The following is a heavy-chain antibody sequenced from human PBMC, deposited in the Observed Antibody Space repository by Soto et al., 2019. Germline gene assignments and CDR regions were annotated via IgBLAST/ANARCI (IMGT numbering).Heavy chain of an antibody. CDR2: FKSNSGDT. CDR3: ARDSATMAGGFFDY. D-gene: IGHD6-19*01. CDR1: GYTFIDYY. V-gene: IGHV1-2*02. J-gene: IGHJ4*02. Sequence: QVQLVQSGAEVKKPGASVKVSCKASGYTFIDYYIHWVRQAPGQGLEWMGWFKSNSGDTRFAQKFQGRVTMSGDTSISTAYMELSSLGSDDTAVYYFARDSATMAGGFFDYWGQGTLVTVCS.